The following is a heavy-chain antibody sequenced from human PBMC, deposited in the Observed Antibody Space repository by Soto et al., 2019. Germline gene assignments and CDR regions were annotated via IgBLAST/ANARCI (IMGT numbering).Heavy chain of an antibody. Sequence: SETLSLTCTVSGGSISSSSYYWGWIRQPPGKGLEWIGSIYYSGSTYYNPSLKSRVTISVDTSKNQFSLKLSSVTAADTAVYYCARGRGGEYSSSSRGLYYYYYYMDVWGKGTTVTVSS. CDR2: IYYSGST. V-gene: IGHV4-39*01. D-gene: IGHD6-6*01. CDR3: ARGRGGEYSSSSRGLYYYYYYMDV. J-gene: IGHJ6*03. CDR1: GGSISSSSYY.